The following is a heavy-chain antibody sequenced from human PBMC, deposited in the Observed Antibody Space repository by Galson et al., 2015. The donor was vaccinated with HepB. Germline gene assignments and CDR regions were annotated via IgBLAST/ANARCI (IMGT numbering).Heavy chain of an antibody. CDR3: ATDRYFDWLLMDGPNPRDYYGMDV. Sequence: SVKVSCKVSGYTLTELSMHWVRQAPGKGLEWMGGFDPEDGETIYAQKFQGRVTMTEDTSTDTAYMELSSLRSEDTAVYYCATDRYFDWLLMDGPNPRDYYGMDVWGQGTTVTVSS. V-gene: IGHV1-24*01. CDR1: GYTLTELS. J-gene: IGHJ6*02. D-gene: IGHD3-9*01. CDR2: FDPEDGET.